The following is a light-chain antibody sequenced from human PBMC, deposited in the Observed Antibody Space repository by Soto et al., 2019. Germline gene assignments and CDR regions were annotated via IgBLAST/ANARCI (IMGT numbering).Light chain of an antibody. CDR1: QSVSSN. CDR3: QHYYGRPPWT. CDR2: GAS. J-gene: IGKJ1*01. V-gene: IGKV3-15*01. Sequence: EIVMTQSPATLSVSPGERATLSCRASQSVSSNLAWYQQKPGQAPRLLIYGASTRATGIPARFSGSGSGTEFTLTISSLQSEDFAVYYCQHYYGRPPWTFGQGTKVDIK.